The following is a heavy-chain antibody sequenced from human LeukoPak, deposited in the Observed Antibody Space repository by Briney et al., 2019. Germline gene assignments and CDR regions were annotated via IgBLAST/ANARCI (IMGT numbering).Heavy chain of an antibody. J-gene: IGHJ4*02. Sequence: PGGSLRLSCAVSGFTFSSYEMNWVRQAPGKGLEWVSYISSSGGTIYYADSVKGRFTISRDNSKNSLYLQMNSLRAEDTAIYYCARDVRRDILTGYAGWGQGTLVTVSS. CDR1: GFTFSSYE. CDR2: ISSSGGTI. CDR3: ARDVRRDILTGYAG. D-gene: IGHD3-9*01. V-gene: IGHV3-48*03.